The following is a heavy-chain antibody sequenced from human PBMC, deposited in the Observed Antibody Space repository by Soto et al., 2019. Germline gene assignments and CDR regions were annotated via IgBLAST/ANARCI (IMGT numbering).Heavy chain of an antibody. Sequence: QVQLVQSGAEAGKPGSSVKVSCRASGGIFSSFTISWVRQAPGQGLEWLGGIIPIFDAPTYAQKFQGRVTITADKSTNTVYMELSRLRSEATAVYYCATHGATTMARGAMKHYYYVMDVWGQGTTVTVSS. CDR3: ATHGATTMARGAMKHYYYVMDV. D-gene: IGHD3-10*01. V-gene: IGHV1-69*06. CDR2: IIPIFDAP. J-gene: IGHJ6*02. CDR1: GGIFSSFT.